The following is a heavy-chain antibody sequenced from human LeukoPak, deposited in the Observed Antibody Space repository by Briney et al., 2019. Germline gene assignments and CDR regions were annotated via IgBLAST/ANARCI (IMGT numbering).Heavy chain of an antibody. V-gene: IGHV3-7*03. CDR1: GFSFSTYW. CDR3: ASSHDSSGND. J-gene: IGHJ4*02. CDR2: IHKDGRVM. D-gene: IGHD3-22*01. Sequence: GGSLRLSCAASGFSFSTYWMAWVRQAPGKGLEWVGNIHKDGRVMFYAASVKGRFTLSRDNAKNSLYLDMNRLRDEDTAIYYCASSHDSSGNDWGQGTLVTVTS.